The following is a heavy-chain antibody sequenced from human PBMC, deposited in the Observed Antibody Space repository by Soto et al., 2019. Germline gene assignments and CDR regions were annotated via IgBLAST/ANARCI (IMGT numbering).Heavy chain of an antibody. CDR1: GYTFTGYY. CDR3: ARVGTTVVEPAGYYYYGMDV. D-gene: IGHD4-17*01. V-gene: IGHV1-2*04. CDR2: INPNSGGT. J-gene: IGHJ6*02. Sequence: ASVKVSCKASGYTFTGYYMHWVRQAPGQGLEWMGWINPNSGGTNYAQKFQGWVTMTRDTSISTAYMELSRLRSDDTAVYYCARVGTTVVEPAGYYYYGMDVXGQGTTVTVSS.